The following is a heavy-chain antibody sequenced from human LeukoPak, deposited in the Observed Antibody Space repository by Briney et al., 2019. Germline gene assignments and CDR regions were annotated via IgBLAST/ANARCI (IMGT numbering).Heavy chain of an antibody. CDR2: IWYDGSNK. Sequence: GRSLRLSCAASGFTFSSYGMHWVRQAPGKGLEWVAVIWYDGSNKYYADSVKGRFTISRDNSKNTLYLRMNSLRAEDTAVYYCARGPYYDSSGYHYWGQGTLVTVSS. V-gene: IGHV3-33*01. CDR1: GFTFSSYG. CDR3: ARGPYYDSSGYHY. J-gene: IGHJ4*02. D-gene: IGHD3-22*01.